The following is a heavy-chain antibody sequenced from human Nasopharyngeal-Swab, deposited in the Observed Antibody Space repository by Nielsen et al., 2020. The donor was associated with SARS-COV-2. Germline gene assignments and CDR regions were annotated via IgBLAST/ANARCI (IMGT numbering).Heavy chain of an antibody. CDR1: GFTFSSYS. Sequence: GGSLRLSCAASGFTFSSYSMNWVRQVPGKGLEWVSSISSSSSYIYYADLVKGRFTSSRVNAKNSLYLQMNSLRAEDTAVYYCARAQELSSQSLGDLSLWGQGTLVTVSS. CDR2: ISSSSSYI. V-gene: IGHV3-21*01. CDR3: ARAQELSSQSLGDLSL. J-gene: IGHJ4*01. D-gene: IGHD3-16*02.